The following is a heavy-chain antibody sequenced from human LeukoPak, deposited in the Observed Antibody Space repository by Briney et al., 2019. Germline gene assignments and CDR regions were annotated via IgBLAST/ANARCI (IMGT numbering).Heavy chain of an antibody. V-gene: IGHV1-69*05. CDR3: ARSAFINSRQQLVVAY. D-gene: IGHD6-13*01. Sequence: SVKVSCKASGGTFSSYAISWVRQAPGQGLEWMGGIIPIFGTANYAQKFQGRVTITRNTSISTAYMELSSLRSEDTAVYYCARSAFINSRQQLVVAYWGQGTLVTVSS. J-gene: IGHJ4*02. CDR1: GGTFSSYA. CDR2: IIPIFGTA.